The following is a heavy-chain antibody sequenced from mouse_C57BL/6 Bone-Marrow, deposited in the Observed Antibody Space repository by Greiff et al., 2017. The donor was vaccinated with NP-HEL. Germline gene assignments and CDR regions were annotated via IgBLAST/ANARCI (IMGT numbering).Heavy chain of an antibody. Sequence: VQLQQPGAELVRPGSSVKLSCKASGYTFTSYWMHWVKQRPIQGLEWIGNIDPSDSETHYNQKFKDTATLTVDKSSSTAYMQLSSLTSEDSAVYNSAVYYGSNDDSDYWGQGTTLTVSS. CDR1: GYTFTSYW. CDR3: AVYYGSNDDSDY. CDR2: IDPSDSET. V-gene: IGHV1-52*01. J-gene: IGHJ2*01. D-gene: IGHD1-1*01.